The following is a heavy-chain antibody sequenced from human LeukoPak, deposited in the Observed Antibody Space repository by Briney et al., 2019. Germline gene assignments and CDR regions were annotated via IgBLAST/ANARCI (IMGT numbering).Heavy chain of an antibody. CDR3: ASGELLFDY. CDR2: IYHSGST. V-gene: IGHV4-30-2*02. J-gene: IGHJ4*02. D-gene: IGHD1-26*01. Sequence: TSQTLSLTCTVSGGSISSGGYYWSWIRQPPGKGLEWIGYIYHSGSTYYNPSLKSRVTISVDRSKNQFSLKLSSVTAADTAVYYCASGELLFDYWGQGTLVTVSS. CDR1: GGSISSGGYY.